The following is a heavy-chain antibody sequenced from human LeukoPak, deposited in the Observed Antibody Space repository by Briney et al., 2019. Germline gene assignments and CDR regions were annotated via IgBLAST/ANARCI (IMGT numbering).Heavy chain of an antibody. D-gene: IGHD3-3*02. CDR3: ASSPFEQYYYYYMDV. J-gene: IGHJ6*03. CDR1: GGTFSSYA. V-gene: IGHV1-69*05. CDR2: IIPIFGTA. Sequence: ASVKVSCKASGGTFSSYAISWVRQAPGQGLEWMGGIIPIFGTANYAQKFQGRVTITTDESTSTAYMELSSLRSEDTAVYYCASSPFEQYYYYYMDVWGKGTTVTVSS.